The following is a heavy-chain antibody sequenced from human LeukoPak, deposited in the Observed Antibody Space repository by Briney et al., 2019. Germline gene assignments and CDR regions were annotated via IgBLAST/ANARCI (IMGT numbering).Heavy chain of an antibody. V-gene: IGHV1-46*01. CDR2: INPSGGST. D-gene: IGHD4-11*01. CDR1: GYTFTSYG. CDR3: ARQYAGNSIYDAFDI. J-gene: IGHJ3*02. Sequence: ASVKVSCKASGYTFTSYGISWVRQAPGQGLEWMGIINPSGGSTSYAQKFQGRVTMTRDMSTSTVYMELSSLRSEDTAVYYCARQYAGNSIYDAFDIWGQGTMVTVSS.